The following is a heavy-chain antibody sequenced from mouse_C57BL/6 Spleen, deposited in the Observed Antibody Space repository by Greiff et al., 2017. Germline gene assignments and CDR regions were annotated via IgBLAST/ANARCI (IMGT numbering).Heavy chain of an antibody. CDR2: ISSGSSTI. CDR1: GFTFSDYG. D-gene: IGHD1-1*01. Sequence: EVQVVESGGGLVKPGGSLKLSCAASGFTFSDYGMHWVRQAPVQGLEWVAYISSGSSTISYADTVKGRFTISTDNSKNTLFLQMTSLRSEDTAMYYCAITTVVAPYAKDYWGQGTSVTVSS. J-gene: IGHJ4*01. CDR3: AITTVVAPYAKDY. V-gene: IGHV5-17*01.